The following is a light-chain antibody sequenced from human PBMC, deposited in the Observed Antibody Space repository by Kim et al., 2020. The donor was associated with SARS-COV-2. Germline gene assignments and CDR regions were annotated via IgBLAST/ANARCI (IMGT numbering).Light chain of an antibody. V-gene: IGLV3-21*04. CDR2: YDS. Sequence: SYELTQPPSVSVAPGKTARITCGGNNIGSKSVHWYQQKPGQAPVLVIYYDSDRPSGIPERFSGSNSGNTATLTISRVEAGDEADYYCQVWDSSSEHPGVF. CDR1: NIGSKS. CDR3: QVWDSSSEHPGV. J-gene: IGLJ3*02.